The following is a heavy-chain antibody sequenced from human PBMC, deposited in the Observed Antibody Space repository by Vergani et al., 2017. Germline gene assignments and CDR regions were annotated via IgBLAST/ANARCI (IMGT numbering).Heavy chain of an antibody. V-gene: IGHV3-48*01. CDR3: ATGIAAAGYYYYGMDV. D-gene: IGHD6-13*01. CDR1: GFTFSSYS. CDR2: ISSSSSTI. J-gene: IGHJ6*02. Sequence: EVQLVESGGGLVQPGGSLRLSCAASGFTFSSYSMNWVRQAPGKGLEWVSYISSSSSTIYYADSVKGRFTISRDNAKNSLYLQMNSLRAEDTAGYYCATGIAAAGYYYYGMDVWGQGTTVTVSS.